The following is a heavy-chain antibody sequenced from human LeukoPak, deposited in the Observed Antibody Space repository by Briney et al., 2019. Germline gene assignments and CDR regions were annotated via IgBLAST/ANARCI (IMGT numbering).Heavy chain of an antibody. CDR1: GYTFTSYG. CDR3: ARGDRQGSCSSTTKATYYYYYMDV. J-gene: IGHJ6*03. V-gene: IGHV1-3*03. CDR2: INAGNGNT. D-gene: IGHD6-13*01. Sequence: ASVKVSCKASGYTFTSYGISWVRQAPGQRLEWMGWINAGNGNTKYSQEFQGRVTITRDTSASTAYMELSSLRSEDMAVYYCARGDRQGSCSSTTKATYYYYYMDVWGKGTTVTVSS.